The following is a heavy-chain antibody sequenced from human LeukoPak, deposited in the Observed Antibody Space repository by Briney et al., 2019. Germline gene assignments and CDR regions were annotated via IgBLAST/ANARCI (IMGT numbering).Heavy chain of an antibody. V-gene: IGHV3-30-3*01. CDR3: ARGFSENYRLLGYSSSWLNY. D-gene: IGHD6-13*01. CDR1: GFTFSSYA. J-gene: IGHJ4*02. Sequence: GRSLRLSCAASGFTFSSYAMHWVRQAPGKGLEWVAVISYDGSNKYYADSVKGRFTISRDNSKNTLYLQMNSLRAEDTAVYYCARGFSENYRLLGYSSSWLNYWGQGTLVTVSS. CDR2: ISYDGSNK.